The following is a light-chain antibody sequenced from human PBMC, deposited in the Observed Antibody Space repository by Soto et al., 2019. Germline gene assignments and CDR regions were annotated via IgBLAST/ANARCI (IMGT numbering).Light chain of an antibody. CDR3: QQYGSYWT. Sequence: DIQMTQSPSTLSASVGDRVTITCRASQNINNWLAWYQQKPGKAPKLLIYKASTLESGVPSRFSGSGSGTEYTLTISSLQPDDFATYFCQQYGSYWTFGQGTKVEFK. CDR2: KAS. V-gene: IGKV1-5*03. J-gene: IGKJ1*01. CDR1: QNINNW.